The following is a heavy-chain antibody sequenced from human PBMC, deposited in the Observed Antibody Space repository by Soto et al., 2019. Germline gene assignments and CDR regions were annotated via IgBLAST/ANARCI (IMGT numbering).Heavy chain of an antibody. D-gene: IGHD5-12*01. CDR3: VKDVGGYSGYAFDC. CDR1: GFTFSRYA. Sequence: EVPLLESGGGLVQPGGSLRLSCAASGFTFSRYAMSWVRQAPGKGLEWVSATSISGGSTYSADSVKGRFTISRDNSKNTLYLQMYSLRAEDTAVYYCVKDVGGYSGYAFDCWGQGTLVTVSS. CDR2: TSISGGST. J-gene: IGHJ4*02. V-gene: IGHV3-23*01.